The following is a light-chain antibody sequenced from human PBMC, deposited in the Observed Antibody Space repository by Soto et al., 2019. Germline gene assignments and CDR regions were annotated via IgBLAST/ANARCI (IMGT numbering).Light chain of an antibody. V-gene: IGKV3-20*01. CDR2: DAS. CDR3: HQSNCWPAGT. CDR1: QTISSGL. Sequence: YLYGGGVDILSCGTSQTISSGLLAWYQQQVGQAPRLLIYDASNRATGVPDRFIGSGSETDFTLTIIRLQPAYLAVYHSHQSNCWPAGTFGQGTRLEIK. J-gene: IGKJ5*01.